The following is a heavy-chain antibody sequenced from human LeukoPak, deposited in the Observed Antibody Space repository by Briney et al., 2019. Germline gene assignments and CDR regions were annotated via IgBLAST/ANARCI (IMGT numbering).Heavy chain of an antibody. Sequence: SVKVSCKASGGTFISYAISWVRQAPGQGLEWMGGIIPIFGTANYAQKFQGRVTITADESTSTAYMELSSLRSEDTAVYYCARDPPERNYYYYGMDVWGQGTTVTVSS. CDR2: IIPIFGTA. V-gene: IGHV1-69*01. J-gene: IGHJ6*02. CDR3: ARDPPERNYYYYGMDV. CDR1: GGTFISYA. D-gene: IGHD1-14*01.